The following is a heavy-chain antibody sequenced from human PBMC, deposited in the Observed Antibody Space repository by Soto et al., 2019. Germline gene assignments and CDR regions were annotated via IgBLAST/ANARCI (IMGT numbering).Heavy chain of an antibody. D-gene: IGHD1-26*01. J-gene: IGHJ4*02. V-gene: IGHV3-23*01. CDR1: EFTFSNYA. CDR3: AKDRRYSGYYLFDY. Sequence: GGSLRLSCAASEFTFSNYAMSWVRQAPGKGLEWVSVINGGGSSTYYTDSVKGRFTISRDNSKNTLYLQMNSLRAEDTAVYYCAKDRRYSGYYLFDYWGQGTPVTVSS. CDR2: INGGGSST.